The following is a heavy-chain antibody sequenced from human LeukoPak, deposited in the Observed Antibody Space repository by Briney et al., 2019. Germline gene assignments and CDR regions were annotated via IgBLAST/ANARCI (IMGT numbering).Heavy chain of an antibody. J-gene: IGHJ4*02. CDR2: IKRKTDGGTT. CDR3: TTESPHFDY. Sequence: KTGRSLRLSCAASGFSFSNAYMSWVRQAPGKGLEWVGRIKRKTDGGTTDYAAPVKGRFTISRDDSKNTLHLQMNSLKTEDTAVYYCTTESPHFDYWGQGTLVTVSS. V-gene: IGHV3-15*01. CDR1: GFSFSNAY.